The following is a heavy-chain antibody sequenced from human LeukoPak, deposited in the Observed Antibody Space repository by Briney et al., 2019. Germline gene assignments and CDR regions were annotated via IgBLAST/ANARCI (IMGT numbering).Heavy chain of an antibody. CDR3: APPRDH. J-gene: IGHJ4*02. Sequence: GGSLRLSCAASGFTFSSYGMHWVRQAPGKGLEWVAFIRYDGGNKYYADSVKGRFTISRDNSKNTLYLQMNSLRAEDTAVCYCAPPRDHWGQGTLVTVSS. CDR1: GFTFSSYG. CDR2: IRYDGGNK. V-gene: IGHV3-30*02.